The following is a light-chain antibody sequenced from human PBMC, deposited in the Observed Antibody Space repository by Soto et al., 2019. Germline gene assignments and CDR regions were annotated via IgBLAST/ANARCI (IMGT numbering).Light chain of an antibody. V-gene: IGLV2-14*01. J-gene: IGLJ1*01. CDR2: EVT. Sequence: QSVLTQPASVSGSPGQSITISCTGTNSDVGGFDFVSWYQHHPGKAPKLMIYEVTNRPSGVSDRLSGSKSGSTASLTISGLQAEDEADYYCSSYSTSSTLYVFGTGTKVTVL. CDR1: NSDVGGFDF. CDR3: SSYSTSSTLYV.